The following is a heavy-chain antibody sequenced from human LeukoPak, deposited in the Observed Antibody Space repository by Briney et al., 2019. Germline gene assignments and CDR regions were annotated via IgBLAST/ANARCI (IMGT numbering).Heavy chain of an antibody. CDR2: INHSGST. CDR3: ARKSGSSGYPFDY. Sequence: SETLSLTCAVYGGSFSGYYWSWIRQPPGKGLEWIGEINHSGSTNYNPSLKSRVTISVDTSKNQFSLKLSSVTAADTAVYYCARKSGSSGYPFDYWGQGTLVTVSS. V-gene: IGHV4-34*01. D-gene: IGHD3-22*01. J-gene: IGHJ4*02. CDR1: GGSFSGYY.